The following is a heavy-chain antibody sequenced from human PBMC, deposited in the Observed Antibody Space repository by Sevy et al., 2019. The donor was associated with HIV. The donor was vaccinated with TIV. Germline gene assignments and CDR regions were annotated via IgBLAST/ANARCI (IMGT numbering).Heavy chain of an antibody. J-gene: IGHJ4*02. D-gene: IGHD2-15*01. CDR3: ARAGAGGFDY. CDR2: IKQDGSKN. CDR1: GFTFSGYW. V-gene: IGHV3-7*01. Sequence: GGSLRLSCAASGFTFSGYWMSWVRQAPGKGLQWVANIKQDGSKNEFVDSVKGRLTISRDNPKNSLYLQMNSLRAEATAVYYCARAGAGGFDYWGQGTLVTVSS.